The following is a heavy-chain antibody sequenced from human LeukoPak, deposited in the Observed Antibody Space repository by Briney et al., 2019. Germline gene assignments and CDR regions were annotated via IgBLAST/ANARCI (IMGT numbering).Heavy chain of an antibody. D-gene: IGHD5/OR15-5a*01. Sequence: GGSLRLSCAASGFSFSSYWMNWVRRAPGKGLEWLANIKEDGSKKYYVDSVKGRFTISRDNAKNSLYLQMNSLRAEDTAVYYCAREHSTTPDYWGQGTLVTVSS. V-gene: IGHV3-7*03. J-gene: IGHJ4*02. CDR2: IKEDGSKK. CDR3: AREHSTTPDY. CDR1: GFSFSSYW.